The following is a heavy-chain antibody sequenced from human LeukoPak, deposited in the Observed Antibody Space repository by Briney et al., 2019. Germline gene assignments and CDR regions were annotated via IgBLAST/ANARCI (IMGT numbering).Heavy chain of an antibody. CDR3: ARVLREWLLFGWFDP. CDR1: GFTFSDYY. V-gene: IGHV3-11*01. CDR2: ISSSGSTI. Sequence: GGSLRLSCAASGFTFSDYYMSWIRQAPGKELEWVSYISSSGSTIYYADSLKGRFTISRDNAKNSLYLQMNSLRAEDTAVYYCARVLREWLLFGWFDPWGQGTLVTVSS. J-gene: IGHJ5*02. D-gene: IGHD3-3*01.